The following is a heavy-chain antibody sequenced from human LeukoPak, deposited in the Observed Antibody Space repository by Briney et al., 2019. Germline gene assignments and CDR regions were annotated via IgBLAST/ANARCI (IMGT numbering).Heavy chain of an antibody. CDR1: GFVFSSYS. CDR2: VNTVSSYI. Sequence: PGGSLRLSCAASGFVFSSYSFNWVPEAPQKGLEWVASVNTVSSYIYYADSVRGRFTISRDNAKNSVLLQMSSLRAEDMAMYYCVRLRRNSDSSGYFYYYDNWGQGTLVTVSS. J-gene: IGHJ4*02. CDR3: VRLRRNSDSSGYFYYYDN. V-gene: IGHV3-21*01. D-gene: IGHD3-22*01.